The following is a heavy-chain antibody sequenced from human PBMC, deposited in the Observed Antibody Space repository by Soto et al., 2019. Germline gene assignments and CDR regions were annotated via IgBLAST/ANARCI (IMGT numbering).Heavy chain of an antibody. J-gene: IGHJ5*02. Sequence: SETLSLTCTVSGGSINNYYWSWIRQPAGKGLEWIGRVYTSGSTNYNPSLKSRVTMSVDTSNNQFSLRVSSVTAADTAVYYCARDLGGSGSYYTFDPWGQGTLVTVSS. CDR2: VYTSGST. CDR1: GGSINNYY. CDR3: ARDLGGSGSYYTFDP. D-gene: IGHD3-10*01. V-gene: IGHV4-4*07.